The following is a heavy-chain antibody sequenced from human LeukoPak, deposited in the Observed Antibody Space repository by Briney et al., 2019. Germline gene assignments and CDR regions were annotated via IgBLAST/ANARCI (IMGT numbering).Heavy chain of an antibody. CDR3: AKETTMIVGGQYFDY. J-gene: IGHJ4*02. V-gene: IGHV3-48*04. D-gene: IGHD3-22*01. CDR1: GFTFSTYS. CDR2: ISSSSSII. Sequence: GGSLRLSCAASGFTFSTYSMNWVRQAPGKGLEWVSYISSSSSIIYYADSVKGRFTISRDNSKNSLYLHMHSLRTEDTALYFCAKETTMIVGGQYFDYWGQGTLVTVSS.